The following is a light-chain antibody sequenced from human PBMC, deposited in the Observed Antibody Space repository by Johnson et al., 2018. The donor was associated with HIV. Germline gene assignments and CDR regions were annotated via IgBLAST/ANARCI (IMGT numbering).Light chain of an antibody. CDR2: ENN. CDR3: GTWDSSLRSGF. V-gene: IGLV1-51*02. CDR1: SSNIGNNY. Sequence: HSVLTQPPSVSAAPGKKVTISCSGSSSNIGNNYVSWYQQIPGTASKLLIYENNKRPAGIPDRFSGSKSGTSATLGITGLQTGDEADFYCGTWDSSLRSGFFGTGTKVTVL. J-gene: IGLJ1*01.